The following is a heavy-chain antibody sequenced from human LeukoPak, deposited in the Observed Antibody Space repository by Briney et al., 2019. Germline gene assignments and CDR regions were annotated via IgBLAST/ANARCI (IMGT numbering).Heavy chain of an antibody. CDR2: KRCDGSNK. CDR1: GFTFSSYG. D-gene: IGHD2-21*01. CDR3: AKEVIVVVIGESDAFDI. Sequence: GGSLRLTCAASGFTFSSYGMHWVRQAPGKGLEWLAFKRCDGSNKYYADSVKGRFTISRDNSKNTLYLQMNSLRAEDTAVYYCAKEVIVVVIGESDAFDIWGQGTMVTVSS. V-gene: IGHV3-30*02. J-gene: IGHJ3*02.